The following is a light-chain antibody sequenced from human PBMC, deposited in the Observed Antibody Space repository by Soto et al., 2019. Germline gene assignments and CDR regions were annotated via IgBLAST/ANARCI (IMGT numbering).Light chain of an antibody. V-gene: IGLV2-11*01. CDR1: SSDVGGYNY. CDR3: CSYAGSYTVV. J-gene: IGLJ2*01. CDR2: DVS. Sequence: QSALTHPRSVAGSPGQSVTISCTGTSSDVGGYNYVSWYQQHPGKAPKLMIYDVSKRPSGVPDRFSGSKSGDTASLTISGLQAEEESDYDCCSYAGSYTVVVGGGTKLTVL.